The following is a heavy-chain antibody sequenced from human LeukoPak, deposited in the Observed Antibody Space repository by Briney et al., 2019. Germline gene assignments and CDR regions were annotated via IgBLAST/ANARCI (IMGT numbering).Heavy chain of an antibody. CDR2: IRSKAYGGTT. D-gene: IGHD5-18*01. J-gene: IGHJ6*02. Sequence: GGSLRLSCTASRFTFGDHALSWVCQAPGKGLEWVGFIRSKAYGGTTEYAASVKGRFIISRDDSKSIAYLQMNSLKTEDTAVYYCTRGPIQVWLYYGMDVWGQGTTVIVSS. CDR1: RFTFGDHA. CDR3: TRGPIQVWLYYGMDV. V-gene: IGHV3-49*04.